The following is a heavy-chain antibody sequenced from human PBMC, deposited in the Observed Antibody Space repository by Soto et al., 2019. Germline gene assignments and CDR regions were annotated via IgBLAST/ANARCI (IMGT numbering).Heavy chain of an antibody. CDR2: INPNTGDT. J-gene: IGHJ6*02. D-gene: IGHD1-7*01. Sequence: ASVKVSCKASGYPFTAYFIHWVRQAPGQGPEWLGWINPNTGDTNYAPKFQGRVSMTRDTSITTVYLELSRLKPDDTAVFYCVREGGTLGLLSPALVPTQAYHYLGMDVWGQGTTVTVSS. CDR1: GYPFTAYF. CDR3: VREGGTLGLLSPALVPTQAYHYLGMDV. V-gene: IGHV1-2*02.